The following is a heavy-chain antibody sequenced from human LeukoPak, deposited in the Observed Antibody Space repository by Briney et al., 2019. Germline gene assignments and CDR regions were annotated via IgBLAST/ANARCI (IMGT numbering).Heavy chain of an antibody. D-gene: IGHD3-10*01. CDR3: ARDRRGYYDSGSYYPLI. CDR1: GYRFTGYY. V-gene: IGHV1-2*02. Sequence: GASVKVSCKASGYRFTGYYIHWARQAPGQGLEWMGWINPNSGGTNYAQKFQGRVTMTRDTSVSTAYMEVSRLRSDDTAVYYCARDRRGYYDSGSYYPLIWGRGTLVTVSS. CDR2: INPNSGGT. J-gene: IGHJ2*01.